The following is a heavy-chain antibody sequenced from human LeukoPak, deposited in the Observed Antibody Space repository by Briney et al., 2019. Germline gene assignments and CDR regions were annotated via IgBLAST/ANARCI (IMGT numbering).Heavy chain of an antibody. J-gene: IGHJ4*02. CDR1: GFTFSSYN. CDR2: ISESGGST. Sequence: GGSLRLSCAASGFTFSSYNMNWVRQAPGKGLEWVSIISESGGSTDYADSVKGRFTISRDNSKNTLHLQMTSLRAEDTAVYYCARIAAIYAYYFDYWGQGTLVTVSS. V-gene: IGHV3-23*01. D-gene: IGHD6-25*01. CDR3: ARIAAIYAYYFDY.